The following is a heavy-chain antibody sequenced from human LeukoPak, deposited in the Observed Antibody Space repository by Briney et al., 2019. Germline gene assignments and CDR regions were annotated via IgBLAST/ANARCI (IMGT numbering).Heavy chain of an antibody. J-gene: IGHJ4*02. CDR1: GVTVSNHY. Sequence: SSETLSLTCSVSGVTVSNHYWSWIRQPPGQGLEWIGWFYYSGGTYFNPSLGSRVTISADTSRNHLSLNLRSLTAADTTVYYCARHSSGWHFDSWGQGALVTVSS. CDR3: ARHSSGWHFDS. CDR2: FYYSGGT. V-gene: IGHV4-59*02. D-gene: IGHD6-19*01.